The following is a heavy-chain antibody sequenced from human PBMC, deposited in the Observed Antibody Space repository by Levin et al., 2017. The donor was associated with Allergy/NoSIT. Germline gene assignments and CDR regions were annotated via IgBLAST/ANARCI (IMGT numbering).Heavy chain of an antibody. J-gene: IGHJ3*02. CDR1: GFTFTTYW. CDR2: IKPDGSAQ. D-gene: IGHD3-10*01. CDR3: ARDGFASGASDI. V-gene: IGHV3-7*01. Sequence: GGSLRLSCAASGFTFTTYWMNWVRQAPGKGLEWVANIKPDGSAQYYMDSVKGRFTISRDNAKNSLSLQMNSLRAEDTAVYYCARDGFASGASDIWGQGTMVTVSS.